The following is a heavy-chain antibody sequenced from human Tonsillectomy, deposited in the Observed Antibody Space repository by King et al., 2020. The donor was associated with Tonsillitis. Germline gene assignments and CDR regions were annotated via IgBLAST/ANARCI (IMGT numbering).Heavy chain of an antibody. D-gene: IGHD2-8*01. CDR3: ARVAGTYGGFGQLYFDY. CDR1: VCSISTYY. CDR2: IYYSEST. V-gene: IGHV4-59*01. Sequence: QLQESGPGLVKPSETLSLTCTVSVCSISTYYWSWIWQTPGKGLEWIGYIYYSESTNYNPSLKRRVTISLDTSKNPFSLKVSSVTAADTAVYYCARVAGTYGGFGQLYFDYWGQGTLVTVSS. J-gene: IGHJ4*02.